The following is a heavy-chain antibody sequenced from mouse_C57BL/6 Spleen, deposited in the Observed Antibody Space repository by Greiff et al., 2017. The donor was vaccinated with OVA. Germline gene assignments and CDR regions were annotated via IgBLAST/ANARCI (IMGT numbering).Heavy chain of an antibody. D-gene: IGHD2-5*01. CDR1: GFTFSSYA. CDR3: ARYYSTLYYAMDY. V-gene: IGHV5-4*03. J-gene: IGHJ4*01. CDR2: ISDGGSYT. Sequence: EVKLMESGGGLVKPGGSLKLSCAASGFTFSSYAMSWVRQTPEKRLEWVATISDGGSYTYYPDNVKGRFTISRDNAKNNLYLQMSHLKSEDTAMYYCARYYSTLYYAMDYWGQGTSVTVSS.